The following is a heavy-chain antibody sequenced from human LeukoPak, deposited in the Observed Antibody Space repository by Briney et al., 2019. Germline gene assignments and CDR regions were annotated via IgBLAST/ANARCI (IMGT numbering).Heavy chain of an antibody. J-gene: IGHJ4*02. Sequence: QPSETLSLTCTVSGGSISSNAYYWAWIRQPPGKGLEWIGSIYSSVSTYYNPSLKSRVTISVDTSKNQFSLRLSSVTAADTALYYCAYSGSYGHLGYWGQGIPVTVSS. CDR2: IYSSVST. D-gene: IGHD1-26*01. CDR1: GGSISSNAYY. V-gene: IGHV4-39*01. CDR3: AYSGSYGHLGY.